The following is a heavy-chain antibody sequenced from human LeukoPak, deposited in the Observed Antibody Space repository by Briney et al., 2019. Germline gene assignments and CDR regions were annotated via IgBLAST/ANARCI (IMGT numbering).Heavy chain of an antibody. CDR1: GFTFSTYN. D-gene: IGHD3-10*01. J-gene: IGHJ4*02. V-gene: IGHV3-21*04. CDR2: ITSTSSYM. CDR3: VERVRYGSGSYYFDY. Sequence: GGSLRLSCAASGFTFSTYNMNWVRQAPGKGLEWVSPITSTSSYMYYADSVKGRFTISRDNSKNTLYLQMNSLTVEDTALYYCVERVRYGSGSYYFDYWGQGTLVTVSS.